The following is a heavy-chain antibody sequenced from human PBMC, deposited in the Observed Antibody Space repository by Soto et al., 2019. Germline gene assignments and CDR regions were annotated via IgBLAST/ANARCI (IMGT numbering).Heavy chain of an antibody. D-gene: IGHD4-17*01. CDR2: VDPNGGGS. CDR1: GYSFPDYK. CDR3: ATCVHYGDLEGFDF. Sequence: ASVKFSCKTSGYSFPDYKLHWVRQAPGQGLEWMGWVDPNGGGSNSAQKFQGPVTMTWDTSITTAYLDLTRLTTNDTATYFCATCVHYGDLEGFDFWG. V-gene: IGHV1-2*02. J-gene: IGHJ4*01.